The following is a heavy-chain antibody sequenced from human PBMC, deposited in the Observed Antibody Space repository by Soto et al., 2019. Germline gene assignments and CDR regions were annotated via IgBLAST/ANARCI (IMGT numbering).Heavy chain of an antibody. CDR2: IIPIFGTA. Sequence: QVQLVQSGAEVRKPGSSVKVSCKASGGTFSRHAISWVRQAPGQGLEWMGGIIPIFGTANHAQKFQGRVTIMGDESTSRVYMELSSLRSEDTAMYYGARGWGYDSNDYYYAYWGQGTLVIVSS. V-gene: IGHV1-69*01. CDR1: GGTFSRHA. D-gene: IGHD3-22*01. CDR3: ARGWGYDSNDYYYAY. J-gene: IGHJ4*02.